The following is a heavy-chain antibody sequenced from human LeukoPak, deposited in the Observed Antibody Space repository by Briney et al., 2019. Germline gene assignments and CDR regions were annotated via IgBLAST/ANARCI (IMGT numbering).Heavy chain of an antibody. CDR2: ISPDGTIT. Sequence: GGSLRLSCAASGPTLSTYWMHWVRQGPGKGLVWVSYISPDGTITKYADSVKGRFTISRDNAKNTLYMQMDSLRAEDTGLYYCATPWSYWGQGTLVTVSS. V-gene: IGHV3-74*03. CDR1: GPTLSTYW. D-gene: IGHD3-3*01. CDR3: ATPWSY. J-gene: IGHJ4*02.